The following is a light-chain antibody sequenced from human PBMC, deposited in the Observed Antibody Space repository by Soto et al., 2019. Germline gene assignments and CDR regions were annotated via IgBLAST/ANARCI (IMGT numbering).Light chain of an antibody. CDR3: QQYGSSSWT. V-gene: IGKV3-20*01. Sequence: EIVLTQSPGTLSLSPGEGAALSFRASQTISNSNLAWYQQKPGQAPRLLVYAASRRATGIPDRFSGSGSGTDFTLTISRLEPEDFAVYYCQQYGSSSWTFGQGTKVDIK. CDR2: AAS. CDR1: QTISNSN. J-gene: IGKJ1*01.